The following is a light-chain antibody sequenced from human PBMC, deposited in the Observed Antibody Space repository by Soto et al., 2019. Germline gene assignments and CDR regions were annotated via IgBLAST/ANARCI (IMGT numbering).Light chain of an antibody. J-gene: IGKJ1*01. CDR1: QDIAIY. CDR2: AAS. V-gene: IGKV1-8*01. CDR3: KVSSRLLRG. Sequence: GASVSNTCRASQDIAIYLAWYQQKPGKAPKLLIYAASTLQSGVPSRFSGTGSGTDSTFAIDFLQSEDPVTHCSKVSSRLLRGFGQGAKGGNQ.